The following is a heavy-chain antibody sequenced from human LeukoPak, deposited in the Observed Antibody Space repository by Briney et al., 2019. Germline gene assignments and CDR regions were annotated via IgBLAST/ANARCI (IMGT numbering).Heavy chain of an antibody. CDR1: GGSISSGGYS. V-gene: IGHV4-30-2*01. D-gene: IGHD3-10*01. CDR2: IYHSGST. CDR3: ARDGVRGVIKGAFDI. J-gene: IGHJ3*02. Sequence: SETLSLTCAVSGGSISSGGYSWSWLRQPPGKGLEWIGYIYHSGSTYYNPSLKSRVTISVDRSKNQFSLKLSSVTAADTAVYYCARDGVRGVIKGAFDIWGQGTMVTVSS.